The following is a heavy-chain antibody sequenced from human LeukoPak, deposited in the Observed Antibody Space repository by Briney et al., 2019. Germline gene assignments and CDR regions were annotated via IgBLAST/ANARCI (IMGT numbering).Heavy chain of an antibody. CDR3: AKSLSSCSRASCPSPYYYYYMDV. CDR2: IIPFLATP. CDR1: GDTFNNYA. J-gene: IGHJ6*03. V-gene: IGHV1-69*13. D-gene: IGHD2-2*01. Sequence: AASVKVSCKASGDTFNNYAISWVRQAPGQGLEWMGGIIPFLATPSYAQKFQGRVSLTADESTSTVYMELSSLTSEDTAVYYCAKSLSSCSRASCPSPYYYYYMDVGGKGTTVTVSS.